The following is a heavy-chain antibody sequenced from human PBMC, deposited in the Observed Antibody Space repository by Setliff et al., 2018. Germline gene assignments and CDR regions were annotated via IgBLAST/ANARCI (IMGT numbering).Heavy chain of an antibody. V-gene: IGHV4-59*01. CDR2: IYYGGTT. J-gene: IGHJ5*02. CDR1: GGFIRDYY. CDR3: AAVGIDAGGGWFDP. Sequence: SETLSLTCTVSGGFIRDYYWNWIRQSPGKGLEWIGYIYYGGTTNYNSSLKSRVTISIDMSKNQFSLKLSSATAADTAVYFCAAVGIDAGGGWFDPWGHGIPVTV. D-gene: IGHD1-26*01.